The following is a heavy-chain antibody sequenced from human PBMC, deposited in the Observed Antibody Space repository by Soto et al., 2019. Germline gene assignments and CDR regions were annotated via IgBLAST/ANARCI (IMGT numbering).Heavy chain of an antibody. CDR2: ISYSGST. CDR3: ATMGTPATGLYFFDY. J-gene: IGHJ4*02. V-gene: IGHV4-30-4*01. D-gene: IGHD1-1*01. CDR1: GGSISSGNYY. Sequence: QVQLQESGPGLVKPSQTLSLTCTVSGGSISSGNYYWSWIRQPPGKGLEWIGFISYSGSTYYSTSPTSRVTISVDTSKSQFSLNLSFVTAADTSGYYCATMGTPATGLYFFDYWGQGSLVTVSS.